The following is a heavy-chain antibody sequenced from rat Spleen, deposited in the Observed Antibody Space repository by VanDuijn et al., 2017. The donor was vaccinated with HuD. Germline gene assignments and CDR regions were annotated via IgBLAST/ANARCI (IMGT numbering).Heavy chain of an antibody. CDR1: GFTFNNYW. CDR3: VRHRLWDPGFNYFDY. CDR2: ITNASGRT. J-gene: IGHJ2*01. V-gene: IGHV5-31*01. Sequence: EVQLVESGGGLVQPGGSLKLSCVASGFTFNNYWMTWIRQAPGRGLEWIASITNASGRTYSSDFVKGRFTISRDNAKNTQYLQMDSLRSEDTATYYCVRHRLWDPGFNYFDYWGQGVMVTVSS. D-gene: IGHD1-4*01.